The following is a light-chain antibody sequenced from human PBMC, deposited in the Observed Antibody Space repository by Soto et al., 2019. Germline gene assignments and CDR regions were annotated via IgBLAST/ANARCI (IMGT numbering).Light chain of an antibody. V-gene: IGKV1-9*01. CDR2: AAS. Sequence: DIQLTQSPSVLSASVGRRVTITCRASQALSNYLAWYQQKPGKAPKLLIYAASTLQSGVPSRFSGSGSGTEFTLTISRLQPEDFATYYCQQLNSYPITFGQGTRLEIK. CDR3: QQLNSYPIT. CDR1: QALSNY. J-gene: IGKJ5*01.